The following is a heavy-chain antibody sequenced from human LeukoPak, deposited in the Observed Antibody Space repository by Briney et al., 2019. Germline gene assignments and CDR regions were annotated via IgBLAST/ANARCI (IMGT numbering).Heavy chain of an antibody. D-gene: IGHD3-9*01. CDR1: GFTFSSYN. J-gene: IGHJ4*02. V-gene: IGHV3-21*01. Sequence: GGSLRLSCAASGFTFSSYNMNWVRQAPGKGLEWVSSISSSGNYIYYADSLKGRFTISRDNSKNTLYLQMNSLRAEDTAVYYCAKDYDILTGYPDFDYWGQGTLVTVSS. CDR3: AKDYDILTGYPDFDY. CDR2: ISSSGNYI.